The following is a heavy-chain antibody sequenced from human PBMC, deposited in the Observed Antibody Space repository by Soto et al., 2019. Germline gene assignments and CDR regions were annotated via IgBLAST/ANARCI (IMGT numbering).Heavy chain of an antibody. J-gene: IGHJ4*02. CDR2: INSDGSST. Sequence: PGGSLRLSCAASGFTLSSYWMHWVRQAPGKGLVWVSRINSDGSSTSYADSVKGRFTISRDNAKNTLYLQMNSLRAEDTAVYYCARNYYDTRGYYYYFDYWGQGTLVTVSS. V-gene: IGHV3-74*01. D-gene: IGHD3-22*01. CDR1: GFTLSSYW. CDR3: ARNYYDTRGYYYYFDY.